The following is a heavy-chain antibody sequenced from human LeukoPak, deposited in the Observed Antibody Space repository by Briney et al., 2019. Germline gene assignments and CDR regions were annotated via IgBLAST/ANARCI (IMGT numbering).Heavy chain of an antibody. D-gene: IGHD3-22*01. J-gene: IGHJ4*02. CDR1: GYTFTSYY. V-gene: IGHV1-46*01. CDR2: INPSGGRT. Sequence: WASVKVSCKASGYTFTSYYMHWVRQSPGQGLEWMGIINPSGGRTSYAQKFQGRVTMTRAMSTSTAYMELSSLRSEDTAVYYCARVKDSKTGRFDYWGQGTVVTVSS. CDR3: ARVKDSKTGRFDY.